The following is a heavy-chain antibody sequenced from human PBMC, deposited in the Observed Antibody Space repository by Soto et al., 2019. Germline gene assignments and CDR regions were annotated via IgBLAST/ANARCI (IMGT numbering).Heavy chain of an antibody. CDR3: ARDSGDGSGAPVNHYLDD. J-gene: IGHJ4*01. CDR1: GVSISSGYY. D-gene: IGHD3-10*01. Sequence: PSETLSLTCTVSGVSISSGYYWGWVRQPPGKGLEWLATIKMDASEKKYVDSVKGRFTMSRDNAKNSLYLQMDSLRAEDTAVYYCARDSGDGSGAPVNHYLDDWGHGTLVTVAS. CDR2: IKMDASEK. V-gene: IGHV3-7*01.